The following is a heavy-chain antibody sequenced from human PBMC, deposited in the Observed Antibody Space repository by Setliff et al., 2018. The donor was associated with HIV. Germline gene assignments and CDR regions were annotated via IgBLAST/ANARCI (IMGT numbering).Heavy chain of an antibody. D-gene: IGHD3-16*01. Sequence: LSLTCAVYGGSFSGYYWSWIRQPPGKGLDWIGESNHRGSTDYMPSLKGRVTISVDPSKNQFSLKLNSVTAADTALYSCARQGGFRVSXXPRNPIDVWGKGTTVTVSS. J-gene: IGHJ6*03. CDR2: SNHRGST. CDR3: ARQGGFRVSXXPRNPIDV. V-gene: IGHV4-34*01. CDR1: GGSFSGYY.